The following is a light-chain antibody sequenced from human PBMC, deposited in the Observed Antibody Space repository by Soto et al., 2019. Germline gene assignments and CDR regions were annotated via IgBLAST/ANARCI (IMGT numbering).Light chain of an antibody. V-gene: IGLV4-69*01. Sequence: QLVLTQSPSASASLGASVKLTCTLSSGHSSYAIAWHQQQPEKGPRYLMKLNSDGSHSKGDGIPDRFSGSSSGAERYLTISRLQSEDDADYYCQTWGTGIQVFGTGTKVTVL. CDR3: QTWGTGIQV. CDR1: SGHSSYA. J-gene: IGLJ1*01. CDR2: LNSDGSH.